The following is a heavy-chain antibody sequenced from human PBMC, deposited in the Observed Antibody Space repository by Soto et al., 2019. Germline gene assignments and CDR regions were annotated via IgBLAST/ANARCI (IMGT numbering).Heavy chain of an antibody. V-gene: IGHV1-18*04. CDR1: GYTFTGYY. Sequence: VASVKVSCKASGYTFTGYYMHWVRQAPGQGLEWLGWISPYDGNTKYAQILQGRVSMTTDTSTKTAYMEVRSLRSDDTAVYYCARGGYYDSSGSRNYHYYGMNVWGQGTTVTVSS. CDR2: ISPYDGNT. J-gene: IGHJ6*02. D-gene: IGHD3-22*01. CDR3: ARGGYYDSSGSRNYHYYGMNV.